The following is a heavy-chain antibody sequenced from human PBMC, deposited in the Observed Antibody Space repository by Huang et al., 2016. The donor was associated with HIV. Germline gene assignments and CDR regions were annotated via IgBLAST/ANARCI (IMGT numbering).Heavy chain of an antibody. CDR1: GGSVSSGSYY. CDR3: ARVDLLLGKYGDYEENAFDI. CDR2: SYYRGST. J-gene: IGHJ3*02. V-gene: IGHV4-61*01. D-gene: IGHD4-17*01. Sequence: QVQLQESGPGLVKPSETLSLTCTVSGGSVSSGSYYWRWIRQPPGKGLEWIGYSYYRGSTNYNPCLKSRVTISVDTSKNQFSLKLSSVTAADTAVYYCARVDLLLGKYGDYEENAFDIWGQGTMVTVSS.